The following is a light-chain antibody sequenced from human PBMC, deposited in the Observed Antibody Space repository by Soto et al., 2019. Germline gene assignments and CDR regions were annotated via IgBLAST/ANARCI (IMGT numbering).Light chain of an antibody. V-gene: IGKV1-39*01. CDR1: QSISSS. Sequence: DIQMTQSPSSLSASVGDRVTITCRASQSISSSLNWYQQKPGKAPKLLIYAASSLQSGVPSRFSGSGSGTDFTLTISDLQPEDYATYFCQQSFITPPYTFGQGTKV. CDR2: AAS. J-gene: IGKJ2*01. CDR3: QQSFITPPYT.